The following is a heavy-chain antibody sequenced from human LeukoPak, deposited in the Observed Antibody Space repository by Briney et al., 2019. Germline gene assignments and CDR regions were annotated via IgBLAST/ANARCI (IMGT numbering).Heavy chain of an antibody. CDR1: GFTFSTYN. J-gene: IGHJ5*02. CDR2: ITSSSTYI. D-gene: IGHD3-22*01. V-gene: IGHV3-21*01. Sequence: GGSLRLSCAASGFTFSTYNMNWVRQAPGKGREWVSSITSSSTYIYYADSGRGRFTISRDNSKNKLYLQMNSLRAEDTAVYYCARDLGQYYDTSDNWFDPWGQGTLVTVSS. CDR3: ARDLGQYYDTSDNWFDP.